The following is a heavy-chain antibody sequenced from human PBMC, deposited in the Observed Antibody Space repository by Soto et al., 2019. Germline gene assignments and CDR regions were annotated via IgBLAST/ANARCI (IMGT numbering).Heavy chain of an antibody. J-gene: IGHJ4*02. Sequence: EVQLLESGGGLVQSGGSPRLSCAASGFTFNNFAMSWVRQAPGKGLEWVSTVTGSGESTYYADSVKGRFSISRDNYKNTVYLQMNSLRAEDTAVYYCAKDWGGDFDYWGQGALVTVPS. V-gene: IGHV3-23*01. CDR3: AKDWGGDFDY. D-gene: IGHD3-16*01. CDR1: GFTFNNFA. CDR2: VTGSGEST.